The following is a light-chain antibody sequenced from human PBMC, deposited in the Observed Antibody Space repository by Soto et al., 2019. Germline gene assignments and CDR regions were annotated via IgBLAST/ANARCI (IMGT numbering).Light chain of an antibody. CDR2: GAS. CDR3: QQSYSTSWT. Sequence: IVLTQSPGTLSLSPGERATLSCRASQSVSNNYLAWYQQKPGQAPRLLIYGASNRATGIPSRFSGSGSGTDFTLTISSLQPEDFATYYCQQSYSTSWTFGQGTKVDIK. V-gene: IGKV3-20*01. J-gene: IGKJ1*01. CDR1: QSVSNNY.